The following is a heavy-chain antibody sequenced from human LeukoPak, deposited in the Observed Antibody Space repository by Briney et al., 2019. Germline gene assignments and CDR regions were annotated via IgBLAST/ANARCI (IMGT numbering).Heavy chain of an antibody. CDR2: ISSSSSYI. V-gene: IGHV3-21*01. D-gene: IGHD3-3*02. CDR3: ARDPFTPEPQTDFDY. CDR1: GFTFRSYS. Sequence: GGSLRLSCAASGFTFRSYSMNWVRQAPGKGLECVSSISSSSSYIYYADSVKGRFTISRDNAENSLYLQINSLRAEDTAVYYCARDPFTPEPQTDFDYWGQGTLVTVSS. J-gene: IGHJ4*02.